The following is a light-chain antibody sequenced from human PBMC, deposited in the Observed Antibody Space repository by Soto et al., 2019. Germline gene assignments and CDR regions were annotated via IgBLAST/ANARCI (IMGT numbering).Light chain of an antibody. CDR1: SSDVGGFNY. Sequence: QSALTQPRSVSGSPGQSVTISCTGTSSDVGGFNYVSWYQHHPGKVPKLMIYDVSKRPSGVPDRFSGSKSGNTASLTISGLQAEDEADYYCCSYAGSHAYVFGTGTKLNVL. V-gene: IGLV2-11*01. CDR2: DVS. CDR3: CSYAGSHAYV. J-gene: IGLJ1*01.